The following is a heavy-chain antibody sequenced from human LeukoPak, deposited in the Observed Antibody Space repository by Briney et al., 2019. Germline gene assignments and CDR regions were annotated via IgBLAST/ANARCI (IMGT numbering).Heavy chain of an antibody. CDR3: ARVSTVTRLGFDY. CDR2: ISSSISYI. D-gene: IGHD4-17*01. Sequence: GGSLRLSCAASGFTFSSDSMNWVRQAAGKGLEWVASISSSISYIYYADSVKGRFTISRDNAKNSLYLQMNSLRADDTAVYYCARVSTVTRLGFDYWGQGTLVTVSS. V-gene: IGHV3-21*01. J-gene: IGHJ4*02. CDR1: GFTFSSDS.